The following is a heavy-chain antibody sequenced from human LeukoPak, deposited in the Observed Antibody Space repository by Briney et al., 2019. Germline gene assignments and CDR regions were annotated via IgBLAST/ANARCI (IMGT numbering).Heavy chain of an antibody. CDR1: GDSVSSNSAA. CDR2: TYYRSKWHN. CDR3: ARDRRTYYYDSSGYPNWFDP. D-gene: IGHD3-22*01. Sequence: SQTLSLTCAISGDSVSSNSAAWNWIRQSLSGGLEWLGRTYYRSKWHNDYAVSVKSRITINPDTSKNQFSLQLNSVTPEDTAVYYCARDRRTYYYDSSGYPNWFDPWGQGTLVTVSS. J-gene: IGHJ5*02. V-gene: IGHV6-1*01.